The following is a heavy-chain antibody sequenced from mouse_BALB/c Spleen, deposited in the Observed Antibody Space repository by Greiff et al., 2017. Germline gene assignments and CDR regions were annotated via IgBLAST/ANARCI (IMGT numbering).Heavy chain of an antibody. J-gene: IGHJ2*01. V-gene: IGHV5-17*02. CDR1: GFTFSSFG. Sequence: EVKLMESGGGLVQPGGSRKLSCAASGFTFSSFGMHWVRQAPEKGLEWVAYISSGSSTIYYADTVKGRFTISRDNPKNTLFLQMTSLRSEDTAMYYCARCYYGSSSPYYFDYWGQGTTLTVSS. D-gene: IGHD1-1*01. CDR3: ARCYYGSSSPYYFDY. CDR2: ISSGSSTI.